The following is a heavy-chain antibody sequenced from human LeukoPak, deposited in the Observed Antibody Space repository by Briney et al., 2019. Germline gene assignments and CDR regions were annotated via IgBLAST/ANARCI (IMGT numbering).Heavy chain of an antibody. CDR3: ARADWDTAMIDY. J-gene: IGHJ4*02. D-gene: IGHD5-18*01. CDR1: AFTFRSYG. CDR2: IKQDGSEK. Sequence: GGSLRLSCAASAFTFRSYGMHWVRQAPGKGLEWVANIKQDGSEKFYVDSVKGRFTISRDNAKYSLYLQMNSLRAEDTAVYYCARADWDTAMIDYWGQGTLVTVSS. V-gene: IGHV3-7*01.